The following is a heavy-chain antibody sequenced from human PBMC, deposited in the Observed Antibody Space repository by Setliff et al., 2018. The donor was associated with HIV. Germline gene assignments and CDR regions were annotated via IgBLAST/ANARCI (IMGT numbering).Heavy chain of an antibody. V-gene: IGHV3-23*01. Sequence: GGSLRLSCAASGFTFSSYAMSWVRQAPGKGLDWVSAISSSGGSTYYADSVKGRFTISRDDSKNTLYLQMNSLRAEDTAVYYCAKDKGQKYADYWGQGTVVTVSS. J-gene: IGHJ4*02. CDR3: AKDKGQKYADY. CDR1: GFTFSSYA. CDR2: ISSSGGST. D-gene: IGHD3-10*01.